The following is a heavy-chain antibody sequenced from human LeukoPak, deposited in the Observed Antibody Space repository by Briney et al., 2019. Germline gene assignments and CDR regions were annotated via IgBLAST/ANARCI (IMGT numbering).Heavy chain of an antibody. Sequence: GGSLRLSCAASGFTFSGHGMNWVRQAPGKGLVWVSHINSDGSSTTYADSVKGRFTISRDNAKNTLYLQMNSLRAEDTAVYYCARGGDYYYMDVWGKGTTVTISS. J-gene: IGHJ6*03. D-gene: IGHD3-3*01. CDR3: ARGGDYYYMDV. CDR2: INSDGSST. CDR1: GFTFSGHG. V-gene: IGHV3-74*01.